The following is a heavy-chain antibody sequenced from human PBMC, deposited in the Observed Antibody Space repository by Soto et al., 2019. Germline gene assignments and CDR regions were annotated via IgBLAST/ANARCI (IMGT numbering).Heavy chain of an antibody. V-gene: IGHV4-59*01. CDR2: IYYSGST. J-gene: IGHJ4*02. D-gene: IGHD3-3*01. CDR3: ARVAYYDFWSGDFDY. CDR1: GGSISSYY. Sequence: SETLSLTCTVSGGSISSYYWSWIRQPPGKGLEWIGYIYYSGSTNYNPSLKSRVTISVDTSKNQFSLKLSSVTAADTAVYYCARVAYYDFWSGDFDYWGQGTLVTGSS.